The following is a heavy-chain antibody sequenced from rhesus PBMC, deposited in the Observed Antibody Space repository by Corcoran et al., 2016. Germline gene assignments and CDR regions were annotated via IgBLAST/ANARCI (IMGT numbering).Heavy chain of an antibody. CDR2: IYGSSGST. D-gene: IGHD4-35*01. CDR1: GGSISSGYD. V-gene: IGHV4-76*01. J-gene: IGHJ6*01. CDR3: ARDRTVTTAYGLDS. Sequence: QVQLQESGPGVVKPSETLSLTCAVSGGSISSGYDWSWIRQPPGKGLEWIGNIYGSSGSTNYNPSLKTRVTISKDASKNQFSRKLSSVTAADTAVYYCARDRTVTTAYGLDSWGQGVVVTVSS.